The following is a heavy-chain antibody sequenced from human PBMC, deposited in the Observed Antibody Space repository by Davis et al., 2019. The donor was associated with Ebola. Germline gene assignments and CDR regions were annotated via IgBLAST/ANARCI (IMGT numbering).Heavy chain of an antibody. D-gene: IGHD4-17*01. CDR3: ARVSSHGDPDY. J-gene: IGHJ4*02. Sequence: GESLKISSAASGFTFSSYGMHWVRQAPGKGLEWVAVIWYDGSNKYYADSVKGRFTISRDNSKNTLYLQMNSLRAEDTAVYYCARVSSHGDPDYWGQGTLVTVSS. CDR2: IWYDGSNK. V-gene: IGHV3-33*01. CDR1: GFTFSSYG.